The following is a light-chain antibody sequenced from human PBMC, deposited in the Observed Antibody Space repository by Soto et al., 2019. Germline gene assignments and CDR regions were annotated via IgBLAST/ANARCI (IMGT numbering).Light chain of an antibody. CDR2: GAS. V-gene: IGKV3-20*01. CDR1: QSVDSNY. CDR3: QHYGSSLFT. Sequence: DIVLTQSPGTLSLSPVERATLSCRASQSVDSNYLAWYQQKPGQFPRLLIYGASSRAAGIPDRFSGDGSGTDFTLTISRLEPEDFAVYYCQHYGSSLFTFGPGTKVDIK. J-gene: IGKJ3*01.